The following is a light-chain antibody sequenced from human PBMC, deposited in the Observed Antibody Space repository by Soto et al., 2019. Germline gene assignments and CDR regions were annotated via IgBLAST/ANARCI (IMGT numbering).Light chain of an antibody. J-gene: IGKJ2*01. CDR2: DAS. Sequence: EIVFTQSPGTPSLSPGARATLSCRVSQSVSSSYLAWYQQKPGQAPRLLIYDASTRATGIPARFSGSGSGTEFTLTISSLQSEDYAVYYCQQYDKWPYTFGQGTKV. CDR3: QQYDKWPYT. V-gene: IGKV3-15*01. CDR1: QSVSSSY.